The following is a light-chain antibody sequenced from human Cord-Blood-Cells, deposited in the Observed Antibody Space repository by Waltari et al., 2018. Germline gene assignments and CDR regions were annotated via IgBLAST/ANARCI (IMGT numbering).Light chain of an antibody. CDR1: QSISSY. J-gene: IGKJ2*01. V-gene: IGKV1-39*01. CDR3: QQSYSTPYT. CDR2: AAS. Sequence: DIQLTQSQSSLSASVGDRVTITCRASQSISSYLTWYQQKPGKATKLLIYAASSLQSGVPSRFSGSGSGTDFTLTISSLQPEDFATYYCQQSYSTPYTFGQGTKLEIK.